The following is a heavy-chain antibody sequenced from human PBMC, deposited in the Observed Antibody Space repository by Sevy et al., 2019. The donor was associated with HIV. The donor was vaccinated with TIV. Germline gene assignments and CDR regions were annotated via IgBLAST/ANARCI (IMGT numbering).Heavy chain of an antibody. J-gene: IGHJ3*02. CDR1: GFTFSSYA. CDR3: ANWGHQLRFSWDAFDI. V-gene: IGHV3-23*01. Sequence: GGYLRLSCAASGFTFSSYAMSWVRQAPGKGLEWISAISGSGGSTYYADSVKGRFTISRDNSKNELYLQMNSLRAEDTAVYCCANWGHQLRFSWDAFDIWGQGTMVTVSS. CDR2: ISGSGGST. D-gene: IGHD2-2*01.